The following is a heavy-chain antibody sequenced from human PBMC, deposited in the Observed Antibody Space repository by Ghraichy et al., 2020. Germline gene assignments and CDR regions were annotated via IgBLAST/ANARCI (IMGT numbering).Heavy chain of an antibody. V-gene: IGHV3-23*01. CDR3: GKHYPPVAD. CDR1: GFSLSNHA. J-gene: IGHJ4*02. Sequence: GGSLRLSCVASGFSLSNHAMAWVRQAPGKGLEWVSAIDRTGNIINYADSVRGRFTISKDNSKNTLYLQMNSLRTEDTALYYCGKHYPPVADWGQGTLVSFSS. CDR2: IDRTGNII. D-gene: IGHD4-23*01.